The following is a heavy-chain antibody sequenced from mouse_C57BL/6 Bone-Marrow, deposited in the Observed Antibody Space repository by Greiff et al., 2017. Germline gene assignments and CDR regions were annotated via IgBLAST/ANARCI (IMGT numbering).Heavy chain of an antibody. CDR3: ARTIYYDYDGGFAY. D-gene: IGHD2-4*01. J-gene: IGHJ3*01. V-gene: IGHV2-9-1*01. CDR1: GFSLTSYA. CDR2: IWTGGGT. Sequence: VQGVESGPGLVAPSQSLSITCTVSGFSLTSYAISWVRQPPGKGLEWLGVIWTGGGTNYNSALKSRLSISKDNSKSQVFLKMNSLQTDDTARYYCARTIYYDYDGGFAYWGQGTLVTVSA.